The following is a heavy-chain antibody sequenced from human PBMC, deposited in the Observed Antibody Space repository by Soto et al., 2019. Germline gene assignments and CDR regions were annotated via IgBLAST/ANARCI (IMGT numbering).Heavy chain of an antibody. Sequence: PGGSLRLSCAASGFTFSGSAMHWVRQASGKGLEWVGRIRSKANSYATAYAASVKGRFTISRDDSKNTAYLQMNSLKTEDTAVYYCTRLSGDRPNHYYYGMDVWGQGTTVTVSS. CDR2: IRSKANSYAT. V-gene: IGHV3-73*01. D-gene: IGHD7-27*01. CDR3: TRLSGDRPNHYYYGMDV. CDR1: GFTFSGSA. J-gene: IGHJ6*02.